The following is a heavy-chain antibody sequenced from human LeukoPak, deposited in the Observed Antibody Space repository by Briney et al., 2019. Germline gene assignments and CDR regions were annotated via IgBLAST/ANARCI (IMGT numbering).Heavy chain of an antibody. D-gene: IGHD3-22*01. CDR3: AREGDYYDSSGYHYNWFDP. CDR2: IYYSGST. Sequence: SETLSLTCTVSGGSISGRYWSWIRQPPGKGLEWIGYIYYSGSTNYNPSLKSRVTISVDTSKNQFSLKLSSVTAADTAVYYCAREGDYYDSSGYHYNWFDPWGQGTLVTVSS. CDR1: GGSISGRY. V-gene: IGHV4-59*11. J-gene: IGHJ5*02.